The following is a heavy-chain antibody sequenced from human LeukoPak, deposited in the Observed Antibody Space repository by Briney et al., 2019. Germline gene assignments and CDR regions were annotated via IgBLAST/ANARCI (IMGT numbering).Heavy chain of an antibody. V-gene: IGHV4-39*07. Sequence: SETLSLTCTVSGGSISSSSYYWGWIRQPPGKGLEWIASIYYSGSTYYNPSLKSRVTISVDTSKNQFSLKLSSVTAADTAVYYCARERYYDSSAPGFWGQGTLVTVSS. D-gene: IGHD3-22*01. CDR3: ARERYYDSSAPGF. CDR2: IYYSGST. J-gene: IGHJ4*02. CDR1: GGSISSSSYY.